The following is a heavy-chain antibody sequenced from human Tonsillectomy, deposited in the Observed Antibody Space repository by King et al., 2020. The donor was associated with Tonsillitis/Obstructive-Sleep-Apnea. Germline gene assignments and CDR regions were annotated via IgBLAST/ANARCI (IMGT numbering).Heavy chain of an antibody. V-gene: IGHV3-23*04. CDR1: GFTFSSYA. Sequence: EVQLVESGGGLVQPGGSLRLSCAASGFTFSSYAMSWVRQAPGKGLEWVSTISGSGGSTYYADSVKGRFTISRDNSKNTLYLQMNSLRAEDTAVYYCAKDLGYCRSTSCWGGAFDIWGQGTMVTVS. D-gene: IGHD2-2*01. J-gene: IGHJ3*02. CDR3: AKDLGYCRSTSCWGGAFDI. CDR2: ISGSGGST.